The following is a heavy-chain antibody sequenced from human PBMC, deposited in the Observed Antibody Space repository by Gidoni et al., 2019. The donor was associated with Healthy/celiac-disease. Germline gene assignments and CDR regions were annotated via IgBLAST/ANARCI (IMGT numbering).Heavy chain of an antibody. V-gene: IGHV3-33*01. Sequence: QVQLVESGGGVVQPGRSLRLSCAASGFTFSSYGMHWVRQAPGKGLEWVAVIWYDGSNKYYADSVKGRFTISRDNSKNTLYLQMNSLRAEDTAVYYCPRLDSSSEWAVDYWGQGTLVTVSS. D-gene: IGHD6-6*01. J-gene: IGHJ4*02. CDR3: PRLDSSSEWAVDY. CDR1: GFTFSSYG. CDR2: IWYDGSNK.